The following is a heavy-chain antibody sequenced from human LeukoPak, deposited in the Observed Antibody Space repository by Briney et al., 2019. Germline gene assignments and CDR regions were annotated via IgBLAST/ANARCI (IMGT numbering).Heavy chain of an antibody. CDR3: ARDFHCSSTSCLYYFDY. CDR2: ISSSSSYI. V-gene: IGHV3-21*01. CDR1: GFTFSSHS. D-gene: IGHD2-2*01. Sequence: PGGSLRLSCTASGFTFSSHSMNWVRQAPGKGLEWVSSISSSSSYIYYADSVKGRFTISRDNAKNSLYLQMNSLRAEDTAVYYCARDFHCSSTSCLYYFDYWGQGTLVTVSS. J-gene: IGHJ4*02.